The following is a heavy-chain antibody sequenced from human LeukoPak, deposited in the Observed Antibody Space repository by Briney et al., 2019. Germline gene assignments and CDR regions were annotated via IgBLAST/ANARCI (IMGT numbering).Heavy chain of an antibody. V-gene: IGHV3-23*01. J-gene: IGHJ4*02. CDR3: AKTHGCSGGSCSPFYFDY. CDR1: GFTFSTYA. Sequence: GASLRLSCAASGFTFSTYAMSWVRQAPGKGLEWVSAISGSGGSTYYADSVKGRFTISRDDSKNTLYLQMNSMRAEDTAVYYCAKTHGCSGGSCSPFYFDYWGQGTLVTVSS. D-gene: IGHD2-15*01. CDR2: ISGSGGST.